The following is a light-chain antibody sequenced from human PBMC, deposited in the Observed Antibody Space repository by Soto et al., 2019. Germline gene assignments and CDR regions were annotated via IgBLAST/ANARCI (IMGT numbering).Light chain of an antibody. CDR3: CSFPGSFSYV. CDR2: DVT. Sequence: QSVLTQPRSVSASPGQSVTISCTGTSSDVGRYDYVSWYQQHPGKAPKLIVYDVTERPSGVPDRFSGSKSGNTASLTISGLQAEDVADYSCCSFPGSFSYVCGTGTKFT. CDR1: SSDVGRYDY. V-gene: IGLV2-11*01. J-gene: IGLJ1*01.